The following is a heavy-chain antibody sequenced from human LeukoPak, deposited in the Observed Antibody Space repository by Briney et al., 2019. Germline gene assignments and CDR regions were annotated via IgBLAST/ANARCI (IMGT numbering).Heavy chain of an antibody. D-gene: IGHD2-2*01. V-gene: IGHV3-30*02. CDR3: AKDDYCSSTSCYRGEAFDI. CDR2: IRYDGSNK. CDR1: GFTFSSYG. J-gene: IGHJ3*02. Sequence: GGSLRLSCAASGFTFSSYGMHWVLQAPGKGLEWVAFIRYDGSNKYYADSVKGRFTISRDNSKNTLYLQMNSLRAEDTAVYYCAKDDYCSSTSCYRGEAFDIWGQGTMVTVSS.